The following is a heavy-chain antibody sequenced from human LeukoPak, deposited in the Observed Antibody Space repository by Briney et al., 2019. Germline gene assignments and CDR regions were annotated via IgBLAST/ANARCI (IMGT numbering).Heavy chain of an antibody. D-gene: IGHD1-20*01. CDR1: GFTFSTFG. CDR3: AKTVSSPHNWNVWDFDY. Sequence: GGSLRLSCAASGFTFSTFGMHWVRQAPGKGLEWVAVIWSDGSNKFYADSVKGRFTISRDNSKNTLYLQMNSLRAEDTAVYYCAKTVSSPHNWNVWDFDYWGQGTLVTVSS. V-gene: IGHV3-33*06. J-gene: IGHJ4*02. CDR2: IWSDGSNK.